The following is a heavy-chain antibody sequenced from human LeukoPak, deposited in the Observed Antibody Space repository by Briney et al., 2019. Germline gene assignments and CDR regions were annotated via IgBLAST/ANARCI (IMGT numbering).Heavy chain of an antibody. D-gene: IGHD5-18*01. V-gene: IGHV3-33*01. Sequence: GGSPRLPCAASGFTFSSSGMHWVRQAPGKGLEWVAVIWYDGSNKYYVDSVKGRFTISRDNSKNTLYLQMNTLRAEDTAVYYCTRGNGYSYGYLDYWGQGTLVTVSS. CDR3: TRGNGYSYGYLDY. CDR1: GFTFSSSG. J-gene: IGHJ4*02. CDR2: IWYDGSNK.